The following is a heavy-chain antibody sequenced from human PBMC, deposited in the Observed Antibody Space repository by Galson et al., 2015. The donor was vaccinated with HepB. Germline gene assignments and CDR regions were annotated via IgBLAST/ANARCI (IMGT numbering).Heavy chain of an antibody. Sequence: SLRLSCAASGFTFSSYSMNWVRQAPGKGLEWVSYISSSSSTIYYADSVKGRFTISRDNAKNTLYLQMNSLRAEDTAVYYCAKGYSLRGAYFDYWGQGTLVTVSS. CDR1: GFTFSSYS. D-gene: IGHD1-1*01. V-gene: IGHV3-48*01. CDR2: ISSSSSTI. CDR3: AKGYSLRGAYFDY. J-gene: IGHJ4*02.